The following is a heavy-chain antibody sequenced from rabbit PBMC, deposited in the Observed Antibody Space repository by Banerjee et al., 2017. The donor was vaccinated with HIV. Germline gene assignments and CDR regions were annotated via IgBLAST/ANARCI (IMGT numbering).Heavy chain of an antibody. CDR1: GFSFSSVYD. CDR3: ATSADKKYYNAFNL. V-gene: IGHV1S45*01. Sequence: QEQLVESGGDLVKPGASLTLTGTASGFSFSSVYDMCWVRQAPGKGLEWIACIGTADGNTFYANWAKGRFTISKTPSTTVTLQMTSLTAADTATYFCATSADKKYYNAFNLWGPGTLVTVS. J-gene: IGHJ4*01. CDR2: IGTADGNT. D-gene: IGHD1-1*01.